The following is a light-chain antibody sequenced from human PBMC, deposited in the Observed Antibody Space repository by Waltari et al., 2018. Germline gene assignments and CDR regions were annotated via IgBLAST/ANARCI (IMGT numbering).Light chain of an antibody. CDR2: GAS. CDR3: QHYVRLPAT. J-gene: IGKJ1*01. Sequence: IVLTQSPGTLSLSPGEIATLSCRASQSVSRSLAWYQQKPGQAPKLLIYGASSRATGLPDRFTGSGSETDFSLTISSLEPEDFAIYFCQHYVRLPATFGQGTKVEIK. V-gene: IGKV3-20*01. CDR1: QSVSRS.